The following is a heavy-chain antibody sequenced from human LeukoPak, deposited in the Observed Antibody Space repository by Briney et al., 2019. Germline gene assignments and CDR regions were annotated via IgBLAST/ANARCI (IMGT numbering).Heavy chain of an antibody. CDR2: IYSSGST. D-gene: IGHD1-26*01. CDR3: ARYIVSYPHDAFDI. J-gene: IGHJ3*02. Sequence: SETLSLTCTVSGGSIITGNYYWTWIRQPAGKGLEWIGRIYSSGSTSYNPSLKSRVTISVDTSKKQFSLKLSSVTAADTAFYYCARYIVSYPHDAFDIWGQGTMVTVSS. V-gene: IGHV4-61*02. CDR1: GGSIITGNYY.